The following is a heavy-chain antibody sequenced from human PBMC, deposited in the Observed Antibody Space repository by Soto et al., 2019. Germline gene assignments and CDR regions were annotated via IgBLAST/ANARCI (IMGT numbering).Heavy chain of an antibody. CDR1: GFTFSDYS. Sequence: GGSLRLSCAASGFTFSDYSMNWVRQAPGKGLEWVSAISGSGGSTYYADSVKGRFTISRDNSKNTLYLQMNSLRAEDTAVYYCAKVSGYYDILTGLFWSQYYFDYWGQGTLVTVSS. V-gene: IGHV3-23*01. CDR2: ISGSGGST. CDR3: AKVSGYYDILTGLFWSQYYFDY. D-gene: IGHD3-9*01. J-gene: IGHJ4*02.